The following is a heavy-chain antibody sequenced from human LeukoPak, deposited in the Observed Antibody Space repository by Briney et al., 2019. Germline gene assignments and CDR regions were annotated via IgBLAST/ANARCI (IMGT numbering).Heavy chain of an antibody. CDR3: ATSGYFQSYNWLDP. V-gene: IGHV3-23*01. Sequence: GGSLSLSCAASGFTFSSYAMSWVRQAPGKGLEWVSAISGSGGSTYYADSVKGRFTISRDNAKNSLYLQMNSLRAEDTAVYYCATSGYFQSYNWLDPWGQGTLVTVSS. CDR2: ISGSGGST. J-gene: IGHJ5*02. D-gene: IGHD3-3*01. CDR1: GFTFSSYA.